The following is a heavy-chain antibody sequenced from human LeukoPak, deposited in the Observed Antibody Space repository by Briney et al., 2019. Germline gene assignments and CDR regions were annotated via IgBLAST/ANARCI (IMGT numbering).Heavy chain of an antibody. J-gene: IGHJ4*02. CDR3: AKDLYGDYGGIDY. Sequence: GGSLRLSCAASGFTFSSYAMSWVRQAPGKGLEWVSGISDSGGSTYYADSVKGRFTISRDNSKNTLYLQMNNLRAEDTAIYYCAKDLYGDYGGIDYWGQGTLVTVSS. D-gene: IGHD4-17*01. V-gene: IGHV3-23*01. CDR1: GFTFSSYA. CDR2: ISDSGGST.